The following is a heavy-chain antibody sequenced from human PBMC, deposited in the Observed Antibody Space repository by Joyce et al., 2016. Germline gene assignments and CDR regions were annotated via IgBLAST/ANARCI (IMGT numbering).Heavy chain of an antibody. Sequence: QVQLVQSGPEVKKPGASVTVSCTASGYAFTSFFLHWVRQAPGQGLEWMGIVNPSGGSTTSAQKFQDRVTMTRDTSTNTVYLELSSLRSDDTAVYYCARVGGYGGDSGYYFDYWGHGTLVTVSS. CDR1: GYAFTSFF. D-gene: IGHD4-23*01. J-gene: IGHJ4*01. V-gene: IGHV1-46*01. CDR2: VNPSGGST. CDR3: ARVGGYGGDSGYYFDY.